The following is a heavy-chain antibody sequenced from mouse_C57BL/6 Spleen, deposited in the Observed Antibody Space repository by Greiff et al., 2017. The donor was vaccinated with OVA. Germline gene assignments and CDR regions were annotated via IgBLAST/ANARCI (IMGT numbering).Heavy chain of an antibody. J-gene: IGHJ1*03. CDR1: GYTFTSYW. CDR2: IYPSDSET. D-gene: IGHD1-1*01. CDR3: AIPYYYGSSWYFDV. V-gene: IGHV1-61*01. Sequence: QVQLQQPGAELVRPGSSVKLSCKASGYTFTSYWMDWVKQRPGQGLEWIGNIYPSDSETHYNQKFKDKATLTVDKSSSTAYMQLSSLTSEDSAVYYCAIPYYYGSSWYFDVWGTGTTVTGSS.